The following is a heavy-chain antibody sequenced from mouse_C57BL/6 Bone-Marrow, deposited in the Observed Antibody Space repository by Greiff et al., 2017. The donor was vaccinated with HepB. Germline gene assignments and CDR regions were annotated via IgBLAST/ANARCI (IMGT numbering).Heavy chain of an antibody. CDR1: GYAFSSSW. V-gene: IGHV1-82*01. D-gene: IGHD1-1*01. J-gene: IGHJ3*01. CDR2: IYPGDGDT. CDR3: AKITTVVAPY. Sequence: VQLQQSGPELVKPGASVKISCKASGYAFSSSWMNWVKQRPGKGLEWIGRIYPGDGDTNDNGKFKGKATLTADKSSSTAYMQLSSLTSEDSAVYFCAKITTVVAPYWGQGTLVTVSA.